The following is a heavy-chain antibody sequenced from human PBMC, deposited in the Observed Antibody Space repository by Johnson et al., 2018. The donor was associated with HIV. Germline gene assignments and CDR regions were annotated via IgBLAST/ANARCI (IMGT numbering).Heavy chain of an antibody. V-gene: IGHV3-7*01. Sequence: VQLVESGGGLEQPGGSLRLSCAASGFTFSNYWMSWVRQAPGKGLEWVANIKQDGSEKYYVDSVKGRFNISRDNAKNSLFLQMNSLRAEDTAVYYCARPRVSSGRHGAFDIWGQGTMVTVSS. CDR1: GFTFSNYW. J-gene: IGHJ3*02. D-gene: IGHD3-22*01. CDR2: IKQDGSEK. CDR3: ARPRVSSGRHGAFDI.